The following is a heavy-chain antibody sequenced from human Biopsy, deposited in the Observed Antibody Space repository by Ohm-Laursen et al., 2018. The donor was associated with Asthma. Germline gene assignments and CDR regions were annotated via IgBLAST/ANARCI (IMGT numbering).Heavy chain of an antibody. CDR1: GYTFNSAG. CDR2: ISVYNGNT. J-gene: IGHJ6*02. CDR3: ARAADYSHYYGIDV. V-gene: IGHV1-18*01. D-gene: IGHD3-10*01. Sequence: ASVKVSCKTSGYTFNSAGITWVRQAPGQGLEWMGWISVYNGNTKVAQKLQDRVTMITDTSTSTAYMELRGLRSDDTAVYFCARAADYSHYYGIDVWGQGTTVTVS.